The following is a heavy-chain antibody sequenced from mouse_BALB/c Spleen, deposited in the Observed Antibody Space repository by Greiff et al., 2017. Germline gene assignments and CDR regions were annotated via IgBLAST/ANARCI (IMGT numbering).Heavy chain of an antibody. CDR1: GYSITSGYY. V-gene: IGHV3-6*02. Sequence: EVQLQQSGPGLVKPSQSLSLTCSVTGYSITSGYYWNWIRQFPGNKLEWMGYISYDGSNNYNPSLKNRISITRDTSKNQFFLKLNSVTTEDTATYYCASAGFDYWGQGTTLTVSS. CDR3: ASAGFDY. J-gene: IGHJ2*01. CDR2: ISYDGSN.